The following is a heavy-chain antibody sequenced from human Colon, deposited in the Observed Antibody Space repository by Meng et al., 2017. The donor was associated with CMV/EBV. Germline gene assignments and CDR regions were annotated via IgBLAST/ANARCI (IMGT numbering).Heavy chain of an antibody. CDR2: ITWNSGSL. J-gene: IGHJ5*02. CDR1: GFTFGAYA. Sequence: SLKISCSASGFTFGAYAMHWVRQVPGKGLQWVSGITWNSGSLGYADSVKGRFTISRDDARNSLYLQMNSLRAEDTALYYCVKDINYKEVGTTPVWDAWGQGTLVTVSS. D-gene: IGHD1-26*01. CDR3: VKDINYKEVGTTPVWDA. V-gene: IGHV3-9*01.